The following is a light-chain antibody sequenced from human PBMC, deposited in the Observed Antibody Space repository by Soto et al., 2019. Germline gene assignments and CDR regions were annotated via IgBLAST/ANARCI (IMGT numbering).Light chain of an antibody. V-gene: IGLV1-47*02. CDR3: AAWDDSLSGWV. CDR2: SNN. Sequence: QSVLTQPPSASGAPGQRVTISCSGSSSNIGSNYVYWYQQLPGTDPKLLINSNNQRPSGVPDRFSGSKSGTSASLAISGLRSEDEADDYCAAWDDSLSGWVFGGGTKLTVL. CDR1: SSNIGSNY. J-gene: IGLJ3*02.